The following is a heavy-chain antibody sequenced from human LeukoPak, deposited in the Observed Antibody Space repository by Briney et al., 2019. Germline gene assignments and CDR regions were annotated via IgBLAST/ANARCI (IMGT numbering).Heavy chain of an antibody. Sequence: SETLSLTCTVSGGSISGYYWSWIRQPPGKGLEWIGYVSDIGSTNYNPSLKSRVTISLDASKSQFSLKLSSVTAADTAVYYCAREFSWSGFYDYWGQGTLVTVSS. J-gene: IGHJ4*02. CDR1: GGSISGYY. V-gene: IGHV4-59*12. CDR2: VSDIGST. D-gene: IGHD3-3*01. CDR3: AREFSWSGFYDY.